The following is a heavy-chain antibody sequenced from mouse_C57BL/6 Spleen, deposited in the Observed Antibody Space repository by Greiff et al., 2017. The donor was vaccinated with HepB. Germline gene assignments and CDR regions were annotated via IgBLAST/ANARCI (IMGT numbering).Heavy chain of an antibody. V-gene: IGHV7-3*01. CDR2: IRNKANGYTT. J-gene: IGHJ3*01. CDR1: GFTFTDYY. CDR3: ASLYDYERTAWFAY. Sequence: EVQVVESGGGLVQPGGSLSLSCAASGFTFTDYYMSWVRQPPGKALEWLGFIRNKANGYTTEYSASVKGRFTISRDNSQSILYLQMNALRAEDSATYYFASLYDYERTAWFAYWGQGTLVTVSA. D-gene: IGHD2-4*01.